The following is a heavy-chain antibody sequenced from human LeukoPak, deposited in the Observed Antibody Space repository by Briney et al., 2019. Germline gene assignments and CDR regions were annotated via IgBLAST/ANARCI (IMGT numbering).Heavy chain of an antibody. V-gene: IGHV4-34*01. CDR1: GGSFSGYY. Sequence: SETLSLTCAVYGGSFSGYYWSWIRQPPGKGQEWIGEINHSGSNNYNPSLKSRVTISVDTSKNQFSLKLSSVTAADTAVYYCARGRRSSSEAWGQGTLVTVSS. CDR3: ARGRRSSSEA. J-gene: IGHJ5*02. CDR2: INHSGSN. D-gene: IGHD6-13*01.